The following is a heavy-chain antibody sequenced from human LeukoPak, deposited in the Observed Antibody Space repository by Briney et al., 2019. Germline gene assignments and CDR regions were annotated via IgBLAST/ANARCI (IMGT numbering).Heavy chain of an antibody. CDR2: IYPGDSDT. CDR3: ARPGYGSGSYYGDAFDI. D-gene: IGHD3-10*01. J-gene: IGHJ3*02. V-gene: IGHV5-51*01. CDR1: GYRFTNYW. Sequence: GESLKISCKGSGYRFTNYWIGWVRQMPGKGLEWMGIIYPGDSDTRYSPSFQGQVTISADKSISTAYLQWSSLKASDTAMYYCARPGYGSGSYYGDAFDIWGQGTMVTVSS.